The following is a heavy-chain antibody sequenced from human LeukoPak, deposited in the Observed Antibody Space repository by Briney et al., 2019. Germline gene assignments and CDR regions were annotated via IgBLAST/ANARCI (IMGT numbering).Heavy chain of an antibody. D-gene: IGHD2-15*01. Sequence: GGSLRLSCAASGFTFSSYAMSWVRQAPGKGLEWVSLISGSGGSTYYADSVKGRFTISRDNSKNTLYLQMNSLRAEDTAVYYCARDRCSGSNCDSGHYGMDVWGQGTTVTVSS. J-gene: IGHJ6*02. CDR3: ARDRCSGSNCDSGHYGMDV. CDR1: GFTFSSYA. V-gene: IGHV3-23*01. CDR2: ISGSGGST.